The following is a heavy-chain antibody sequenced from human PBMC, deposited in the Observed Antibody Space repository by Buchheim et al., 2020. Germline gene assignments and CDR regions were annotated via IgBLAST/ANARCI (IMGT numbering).Heavy chain of an antibody. CDR2: IYYSGNT. CDR1: GGSISSGSYY. V-gene: IGHV4-39*01. Sequence: QLQVQESGPGLVKPSETLSLTCTVSGGSISSGSYYWGWIRQPPGKGLEWIGSIYYSGNTYYNPSLKSRVTISVDTSKNQFSLKLTSVTDTDTAVYYCARRYSGSSGWAFDIWGQGT. CDR3: ARRYSGSSGWAFDI. D-gene: IGHD6-6*01. J-gene: IGHJ3*02.